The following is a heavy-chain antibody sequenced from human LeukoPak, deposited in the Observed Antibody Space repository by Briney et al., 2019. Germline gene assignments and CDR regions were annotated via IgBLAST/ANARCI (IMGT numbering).Heavy chain of an antibody. Sequence: GGSLRLSCAASGFTFSSYSMNWVRQAPGKGLEWVSFIRYDGSNEYYADSVRGRFTISRDNAKNSLYLQMNSLRAEDTAVYYCARVLDGWFDPWGQGTLVTVSS. J-gene: IGHJ5*02. CDR3: ARVLDGWFDP. V-gene: IGHV3-30*02. CDR2: IRYDGSNE. D-gene: IGHD2-2*03. CDR1: GFTFSSYS.